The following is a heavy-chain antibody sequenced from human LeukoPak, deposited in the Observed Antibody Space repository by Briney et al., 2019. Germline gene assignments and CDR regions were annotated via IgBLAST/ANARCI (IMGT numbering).Heavy chain of an antibody. CDR2: MNPHSGNT. CDR3: ARGFRSDSSGRKFDC. D-gene: IGHD3-22*01. J-gene: IGHJ4*02. Sequence: ASVKVSCKASGYTFTTYDINWVRQATGQGLEWMGWMNPHSGNTGYAQNFQGRVTMTRNTSIGTAYMELGSLRSEDTAVYYCARGFRSDSSGRKFDCWGQGTLVTVSS. V-gene: IGHV1-8*01. CDR1: GYTFTTYD.